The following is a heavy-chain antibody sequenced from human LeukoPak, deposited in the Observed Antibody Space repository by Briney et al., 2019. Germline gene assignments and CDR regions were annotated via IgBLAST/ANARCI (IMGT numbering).Heavy chain of an antibody. CDR1: GFTFDDYA. J-gene: IGHJ6*03. CDR2: INWNSDSL. Sequence: PGGSLRLSCAASGFTFDDYAMHWVRQAPGKGLEWVSGINWNSDSLGYADSVEGRFTISRDNAKNSLYLQMNSLRAEDTAVYYCARDRAIYCSSTSRYDEYFNYYYYMDVWGKGTTVTISS. V-gene: IGHV3-9*01. D-gene: IGHD2-2*01. CDR3: ARDRAIYCSSTSRYDEYFNYYYYMDV.